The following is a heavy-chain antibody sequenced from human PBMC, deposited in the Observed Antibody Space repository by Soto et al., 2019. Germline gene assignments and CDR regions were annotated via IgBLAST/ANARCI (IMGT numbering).Heavy chain of an antibody. CDR2: LYYSGNT. CDR1: GGSISPFY. D-gene: IGHD2-15*01. J-gene: IGHJ4*02. V-gene: IGHV4-59*01. CDR3: ARVGGVAARTFDY. Sequence: SETLSLTCTVSGGSISPFYWSWVRQPPGKGLEWIGYLYYSGNTNYNPSLKSRVTISVDASKNQVSLRLTSVTAADTAVYYCARVGGVAARTFDYWGQGTVVTVST.